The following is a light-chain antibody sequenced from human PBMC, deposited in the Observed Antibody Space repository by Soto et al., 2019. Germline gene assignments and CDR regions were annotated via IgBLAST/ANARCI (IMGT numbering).Light chain of an antibody. J-gene: IGLJ3*02. V-gene: IGLV2-14*01. CDR3: SLYTTTTTLV. Sequence: QSALTQPASVSGSPGQSITIACTGTIRDVGSYNLVSWYQQRPGEAPKLIISEVRNRPSGISYRFTGSKSGNTASLTISGLQTEDEADYSCSLYTTTTTLVYGGGTKVTVL. CDR1: IRDVGSYNL. CDR2: EVR.